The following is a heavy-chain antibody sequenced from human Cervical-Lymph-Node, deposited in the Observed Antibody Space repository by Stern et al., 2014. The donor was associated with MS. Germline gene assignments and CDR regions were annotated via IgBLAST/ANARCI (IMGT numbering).Heavy chain of an antibody. CDR2: MYSSGST. CDR1: GGSFSSDGYS. Sequence: VQLVESGPGLVKPSQTLSLSCTASGGSFSSDGYSWTWIRPQPGTGLEWIGYMYSSGSTYYNPSLKGRVTISGDTSENQVSLKLTSVTAADTAVYYCASGVDRGVHDYWGQGTLVTVSS. D-gene: IGHD3-10*01. J-gene: IGHJ4*02. CDR3: ASGVDRGVHDY. V-gene: IGHV4-31*03.